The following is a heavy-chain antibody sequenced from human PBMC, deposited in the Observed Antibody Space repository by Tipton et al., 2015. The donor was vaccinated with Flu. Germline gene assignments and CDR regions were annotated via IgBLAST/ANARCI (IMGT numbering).Heavy chain of an antibody. D-gene: IGHD1-26*01. J-gene: IGHJ3*02. CDR2: IYTSGST. CDR1: GGSISSGSYY. Sequence: LRLSCTVSGGSISSGSYYWSWIRQPAGKGLEWIGRIYTSGSTNYNPSLKSRVTISVDTSKNQFSLKLSSVTAADTAVYYCARSQGGGWELYQDAFDIWGQVTMVTVSS. CDR3: ARSQGGGWELYQDAFDI. V-gene: IGHV4-61*02.